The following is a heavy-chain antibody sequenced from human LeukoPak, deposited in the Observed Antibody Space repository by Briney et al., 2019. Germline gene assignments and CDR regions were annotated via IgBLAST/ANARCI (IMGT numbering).Heavy chain of an antibody. Sequence: PSQTLSLTCTVSGGSISSGGYYWSWIRQHPGKGLEWIGYIYYSGSTYYNPSLKSRVTISADTSKNQFSLKLSSVTAADTAVYYCARRTYYYGSGDWDWGQGTLVTVSS. J-gene: IGHJ4*02. CDR2: IYYSGST. V-gene: IGHV4-31*03. D-gene: IGHD3-10*01. CDR1: GGSISSGGYY. CDR3: ARRTYYYGSGDWD.